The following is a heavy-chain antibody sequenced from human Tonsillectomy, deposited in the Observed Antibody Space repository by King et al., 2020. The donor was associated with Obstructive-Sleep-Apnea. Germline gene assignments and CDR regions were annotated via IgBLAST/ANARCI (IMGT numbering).Heavy chain of an antibody. D-gene: IGHD2-15*01. CDR1: GFTFSTYG. CDR3: AKVRDIVVVVAATNFDY. V-gene: IGHV3-30*02. CDR2: IRFDGSNQ. Sequence: QLVQSGGGVVQPGGSLRLSCAASGFTFSTYGMHWVRQAPGKGLEWVALIRFDGSNQYYADSVKGRFTISRDNSRNTLYLQMNSLRTEDTAVYYCAKVRDIVVVVAATNFDYWGQGTLVTVSS. J-gene: IGHJ4*02.